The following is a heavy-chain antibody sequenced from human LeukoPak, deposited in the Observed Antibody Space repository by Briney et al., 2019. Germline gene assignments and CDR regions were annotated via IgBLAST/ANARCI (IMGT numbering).Heavy chain of an antibody. V-gene: IGHV4-59*01. Sequence: SQTLSLTCSVSGGSISGYYWSWIRQPPGKGLEWIGYIYSSGGTNYNPSLKSRVTISLDTSKNQFSLRLSSVTAADTAVYYCARDFCSGGSCYSYFHYWGQGTLVTVSS. CDR1: GGSISGYY. D-gene: IGHD2-15*01. CDR2: IYSSGGT. J-gene: IGHJ4*02. CDR3: ARDFCSGGSCYSYFHY.